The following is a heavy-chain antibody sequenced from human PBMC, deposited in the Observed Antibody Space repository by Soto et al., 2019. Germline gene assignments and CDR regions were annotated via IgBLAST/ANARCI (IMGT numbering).Heavy chain of an antibody. CDR2: ISAYNGNT. J-gene: IGHJ5*02. D-gene: IGHD3-3*01. CDR3: ARESPHYDFWSGYYTYRGFDP. Sequence: ASVKVSCKASGYTFTSYGISWVRQAPGQGLEWMGWISAYNGNTNYAQKLQGRVTMTTDTSTSTAYMELRSLRSDDTAVYYCARESPHYDFWSGYYTYRGFDPWGQGTLVTVSS. V-gene: IGHV1-18*04. CDR1: GYTFTSYG.